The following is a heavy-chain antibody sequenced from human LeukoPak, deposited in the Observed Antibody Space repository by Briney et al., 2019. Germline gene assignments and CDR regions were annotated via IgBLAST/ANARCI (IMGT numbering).Heavy chain of an antibody. J-gene: IGHJ4*02. D-gene: IGHD2-8*01. V-gene: IGHV3-21*01. Sequence: PGGSLRLSCAASGFTFSSYSMNWVRQAPGKGLEWVSSISSSSSYIYYADSVKGRFTISRDNAKNSLYLQMNSLRAEDTAVYYCARGACTNGVCREYYFDYWGQGTLVTVSS. CDR3: ARGACTNGVCREYYFDY. CDR2: ISSSSSYI. CDR1: GFTFSSYS.